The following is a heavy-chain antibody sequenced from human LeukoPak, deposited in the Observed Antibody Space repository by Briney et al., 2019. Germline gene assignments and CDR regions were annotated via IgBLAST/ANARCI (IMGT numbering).Heavy chain of an antibody. CDR1: GFTFSSYA. J-gene: IGHJ4*02. CDR2: ISGSGGST. Sequence: PGGSLRLSCAASGFTFSSYAMSWVRQAPGKGLGWVSAISGSGGSTYYADSVKGRFTISRDNSKNTLYLQMNSLRAEDTAVYYCAKDRLQWLANPSGDYWGQGTLVTVSS. V-gene: IGHV3-23*01. CDR3: AKDRLQWLANPSGDY. D-gene: IGHD6-19*01.